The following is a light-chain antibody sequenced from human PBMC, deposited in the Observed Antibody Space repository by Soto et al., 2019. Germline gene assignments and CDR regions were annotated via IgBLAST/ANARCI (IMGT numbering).Light chain of an antibody. J-gene: IGKJ1*01. V-gene: IGKV1-5*03. CDR1: QSIGTW. CDR3: HQYYTWPRT. CDR2: KAS. Sequence: DIQMTQSPSTLSGSVGDRVTFTCRASQSIGTWLAWYQQKPGKAPNLLIYKASTLESGVPSRFGGSGSGTDFALTISSLQSEDIAVYYCHQYYTWPRTFGQGTKVDI.